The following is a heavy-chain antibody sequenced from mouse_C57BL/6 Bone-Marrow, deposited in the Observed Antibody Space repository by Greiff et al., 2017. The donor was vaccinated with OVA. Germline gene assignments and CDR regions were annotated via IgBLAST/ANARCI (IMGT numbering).Heavy chain of an antibody. CDR1: GYSITSGYY. V-gene: IGHV3-6*01. CDR3: ARPYSWYFDV. D-gene: IGHD2-10*01. Sequence: DVKLQESGPGLVKPSQSLSLTCSVTGYSITSGYYWNWIRQFPGNKLEWMGYISYDGSNNYNPSLKNRISITRDTSKNQFFLKLNSVTTEDTATYYCARPYSWYFDVWGTGTTVTVSS. J-gene: IGHJ1*03. CDR2: ISYDGSN.